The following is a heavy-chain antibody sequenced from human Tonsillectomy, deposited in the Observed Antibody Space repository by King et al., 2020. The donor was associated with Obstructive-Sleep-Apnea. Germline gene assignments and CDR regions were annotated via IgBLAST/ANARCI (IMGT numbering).Heavy chain of an antibody. CDR3: VRGPGSSSIPGP. D-gene: IGHD6-13*01. V-gene: IGHV3-11*01. Sequence: VQLVESGGGLVNPGGSLRLSCAASGFTFSDYYMSWIRQAPGKGLEGVSYITTSGDTIYSADSVKGRFTVSRDKAKNSLLLQMNGLRAEDTAVYYCVRGPGSSSIPGPWGQGTLVTVSS. CDR1: GFTFSDYY. J-gene: IGHJ5*02. CDR2: ITTSGDTI.